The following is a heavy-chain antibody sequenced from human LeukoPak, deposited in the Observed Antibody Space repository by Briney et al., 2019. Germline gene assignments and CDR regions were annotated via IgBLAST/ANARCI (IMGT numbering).Heavy chain of an antibody. J-gene: IGHJ6*03. CDR3: ARGLYSSSSAAYYYYMDV. Sequence: SETLSLTCTVSGGSISSYYWSWIRQPAGKGLEWIGRIYTSGSTNYNPSVKSRVTISVDKSKNQFSLKLSSVTAADTAVYYCARGLYSSSSAAYYYYMDVWGKGTTVTVSS. CDR2: IYTSGST. D-gene: IGHD6-6*01. CDR1: GGSISSYY. V-gene: IGHV4-4*07.